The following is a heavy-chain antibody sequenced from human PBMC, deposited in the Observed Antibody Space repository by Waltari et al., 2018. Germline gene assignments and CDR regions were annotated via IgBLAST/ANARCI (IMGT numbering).Heavy chain of an antibody. V-gene: IGHV1-69*01. CDR1: GGTFSSYA. D-gene: IGHD3-10*01. J-gene: IGHJ4*02. Sequence: QVQLVQSGAEVKKPGSSVKVSCKASGGTFSSYAISWVRQAPGQGLEWMGGISPICGTANYAQKFQGRVTMTADESTSTAYMELSSRRSEDTAVYYCASPSHYGSGSYYLDYWGQGTLVTVSS. CDR3: ASPSHYGSGSYYLDY. CDR2: ISPICGTA.